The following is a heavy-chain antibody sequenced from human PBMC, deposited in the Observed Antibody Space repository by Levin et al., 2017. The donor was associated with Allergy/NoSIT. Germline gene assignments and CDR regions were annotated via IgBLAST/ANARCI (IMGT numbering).Heavy chain of an antibody. CDR1: GYTFTSYD. V-gene: IGHV1-8*01. CDR3: ARGLLGGRQQLVPRFWFDP. J-gene: IGHJ5*02. Sequence: ASVKVSCKASGYTFTSYDINWVRQATGQGLEWMGWMNPNSGNTGYAQKFQGRVTMTRNTSISTAYMELSSLRSEDTAVYCCARGLLGGRQQLVPRFWFDPWGQGTLVTVSS. CDR2: MNPNSGNT. D-gene: IGHD6-13*01.